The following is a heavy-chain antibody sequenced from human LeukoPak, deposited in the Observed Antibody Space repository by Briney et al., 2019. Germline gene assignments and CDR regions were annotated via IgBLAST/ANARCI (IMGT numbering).Heavy chain of an antibody. V-gene: IGHV1-2*06. J-gene: IGHJ6*03. D-gene: IGHD2-2*01. CDR2: INPNSGGT. CDR1: GYTFTGYY. CDR3: ARDCSSTSCYYYYYMDV. Sequence: ASVKVSCKASGYTFTGYYMHWVRQAPRQGLEWMGRINPNSGGTNYAQKFQGRVTMTRDTSTSTAYMELRSLRSDDTAVYYCARDCSSTSCYYYYYMDVWGKGTTVTVSS.